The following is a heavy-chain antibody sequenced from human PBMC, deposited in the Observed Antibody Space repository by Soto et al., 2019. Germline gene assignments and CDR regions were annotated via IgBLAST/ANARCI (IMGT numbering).Heavy chain of an antibody. D-gene: IGHD3-3*01. J-gene: IGHJ4*02. Sequence: PGGSLRLSCAASGFTFGSYGMHWVRQAPGKGLEWVAVICYDGSNKYYADSVKGRFTISRDNSKNTLYLQMNSLRAEDTAVYYCAREGDFWSGGSPYFDYWGQGTLVTVSS. CDR3: AREGDFWSGGSPYFDY. CDR2: ICYDGSNK. CDR1: GFTFGSYG. V-gene: IGHV3-33*01.